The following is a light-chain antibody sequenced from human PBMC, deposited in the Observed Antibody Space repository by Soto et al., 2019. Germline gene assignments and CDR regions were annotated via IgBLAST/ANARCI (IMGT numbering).Light chain of an antibody. CDR3: QQYNNWPPLT. CDR2: GAS. Sequence: EIVMTQSPATLSVSPGERASLSCRASQSVSSNLAWYQQKPGQAPRLLIFGASTRAAGIPARFIGSGSGTEVTLTLSSLQAEDFSVYYWQQYNNWPPLTFGGGTKVEIK. J-gene: IGKJ4*01. V-gene: IGKV3-15*01. CDR1: QSVSSN.